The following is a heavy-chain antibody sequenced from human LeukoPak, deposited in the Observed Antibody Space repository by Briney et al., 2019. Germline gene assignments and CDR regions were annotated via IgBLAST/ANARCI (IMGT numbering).Heavy chain of an antibody. CDR3: ARIFVLDSSGYVDY. V-gene: IGHV1-2*06. Sequence: ASVKVYCKASGYTFTGYYMHWVRQAPGQGLEWMGRINPNSGGTNYAQKFQGRVTMTRGTSISTAYMELSRLRSDDTAVYYCARIFVLDSSGYVDYWGQGTLVTVSS. J-gene: IGHJ4*02. D-gene: IGHD3-22*01. CDR2: INPNSGGT. CDR1: GYTFTGYY.